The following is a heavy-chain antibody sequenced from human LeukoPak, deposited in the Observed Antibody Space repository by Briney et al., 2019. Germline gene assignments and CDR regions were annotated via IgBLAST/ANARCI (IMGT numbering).Heavy chain of an antibody. D-gene: IGHD3-16*02. V-gene: IGHV4-34*01. CDR1: GGSFNAYY. J-gene: IGHJ6*03. CDR3: ARGLRFIQGPGYYYMDV. CDR2: INHSGNT. Sequence: PSETLSLTCAVYGGSFNAYYWTWIRQTPGKGLEWKGEINHSGNTNYNPSLESRVTISADTSKNQFSLNLGSVTAADTAIYYCARGLRFIQGPGYYYMDVWGKGTTVTVSS.